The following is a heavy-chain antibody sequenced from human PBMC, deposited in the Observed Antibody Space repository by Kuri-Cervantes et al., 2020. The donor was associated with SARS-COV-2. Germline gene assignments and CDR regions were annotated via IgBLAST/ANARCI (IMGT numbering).Heavy chain of an antibody. D-gene: IGHD1-7*01. CDR2: ISSSSSTI. CDR1: GFTFSSYS. Sequence: GGSLRLSCAASGFTFSSYSMNWVRQAPGKGLEWVSYISSSSSTIYYADSVKGRFTISRDNAKNSLYLQMNSLRAEDTAVYFCAKDPTATTEYYYAMDVWGQGTEVTVSS. V-gene: IGHV3-48*01. CDR3: AKDPTATTEYYYAMDV. J-gene: IGHJ6*02.